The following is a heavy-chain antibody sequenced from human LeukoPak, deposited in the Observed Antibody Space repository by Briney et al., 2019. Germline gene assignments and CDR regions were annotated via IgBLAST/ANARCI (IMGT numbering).Heavy chain of an antibody. CDR2: IRGSGGST. Sequence: GGALRLSCAASGFTFSSYAMSWGCQGPGKGLEWGSDIRGSGGSTYYAGSVKGRFPIPRDNSKKTPYSQMNSLRAEDTAVDYCANFGDLVLGIDYWGQGPLVTVSS. J-gene: IGHJ4*02. CDR3: ANFGDLVLGIDY. D-gene: IGHD3-10*01. CDR1: GFTFSSYA. V-gene: IGHV3-23*01.